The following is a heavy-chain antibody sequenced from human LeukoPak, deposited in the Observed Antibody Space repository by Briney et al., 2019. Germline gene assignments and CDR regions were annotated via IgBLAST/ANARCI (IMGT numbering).Heavy chain of an antibody. CDR2: IYTSGST. CDR3: ASVHGMAARPGAFDI. J-gene: IGHJ3*02. Sequence: SQTLSLTCTVSGGSISSGSYYWSWIRQPAGKGLEWIGRIYTSGSTNYNPSLKSRVTISVDTSKNQFSLKLSSVTAADTAVYYCASVHGMAARPGAFDIWGQGTMVTVSS. D-gene: IGHD6-6*01. CDR1: GGSISSGSYY. V-gene: IGHV4-61*02.